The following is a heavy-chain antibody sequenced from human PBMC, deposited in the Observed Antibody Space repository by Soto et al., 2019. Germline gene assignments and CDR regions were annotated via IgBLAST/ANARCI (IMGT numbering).Heavy chain of an antibody. CDR1: GFTFNNYA. CDR3: AKDRLAGIFDY. J-gene: IGHJ4*02. CDR2: ISATGGST. Sequence: GGSLRLSCAASGFTFNNYAVNWFRQAPGKGLEWVATISATGGSTYYADSVKGRFTISRDNSKNTLYLQMNGLRVEDTAVYYCAKDRLAGIFDYWGQGTQVTVSS. D-gene: IGHD1-20*01. V-gene: IGHV3-23*01.